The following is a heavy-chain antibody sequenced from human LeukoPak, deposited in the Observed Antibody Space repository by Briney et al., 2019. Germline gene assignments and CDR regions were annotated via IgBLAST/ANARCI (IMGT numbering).Heavy chain of an antibody. V-gene: IGHV1-2*06. J-gene: IGHJ6*03. CDR2: INPNSGGT. CDR3: ARDHSSSKNYYYYMDV. CDR1: GYTFTGYY. D-gene: IGHD6-6*01. Sequence: ASVKVSCKASGYTFTGYYMHWVRQAPGQGLEWMGRINPNSGGTNYAQKFQGRVTMTRDTSISTAYMELSRLRSDDAAVYYCARDHSSSKNYYYYMDVWGKGTTVTVSS.